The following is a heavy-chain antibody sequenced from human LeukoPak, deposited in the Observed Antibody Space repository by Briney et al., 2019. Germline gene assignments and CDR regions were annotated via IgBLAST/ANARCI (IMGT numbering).Heavy chain of an antibody. D-gene: IGHD2-2*01. CDR1: SDSISSSY. V-gene: IGHV4-59*01. CDR3: ARGYCSSTICFQYFHH. Sequence: SETLSLTCTVSSDSISSSYWSWIRQPPGKGLEWIGCIYYSGSTNYNPSLKSRVAISVDTSKNQFSLKLNSVTAADTAVYYCARGYCSSTICFQYFHHWGQGTLVTVSS. CDR2: IYYSGST. J-gene: IGHJ1*01.